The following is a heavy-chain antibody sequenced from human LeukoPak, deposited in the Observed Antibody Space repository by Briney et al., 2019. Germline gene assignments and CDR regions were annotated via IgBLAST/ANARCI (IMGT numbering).Heavy chain of an antibody. Sequence: GGSLRLSCAASGFTFSTFAMIWVRQPPGKGLEWVSSIFPSGGEIHYADSVRGRFTISRDNSKNTLHLQLSSLRPEDTAVYYCARDPRGPIGYDHSGRDTFDYWGQGTLVTVSS. V-gene: IGHV3-23*01. D-gene: IGHD3-22*01. CDR2: IFPSGGEI. CDR3: ARDPRGPIGYDHSGRDTFDY. J-gene: IGHJ4*02. CDR1: GFTFSTFA.